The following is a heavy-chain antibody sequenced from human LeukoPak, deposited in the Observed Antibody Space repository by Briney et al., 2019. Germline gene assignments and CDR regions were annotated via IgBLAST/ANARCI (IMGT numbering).Heavy chain of an antibody. Sequence: NASETLSLTCTVSGGSISSYYWSWIRQPPGKGLEWIGYIYYSGSTNYNPSLKSRVTISVDRSKNQFSLKLSSVTAADTAVYYCARGGIVPTDYWGQGTLVTVSS. D-gene: IGHD2-2*01. CDR3: ARGGIVPTDY. J-gene: IGHJ4*02. CDR2: IYYSGST. CDR1: GGSISSYY. V-gene: IGHV4-59*12.